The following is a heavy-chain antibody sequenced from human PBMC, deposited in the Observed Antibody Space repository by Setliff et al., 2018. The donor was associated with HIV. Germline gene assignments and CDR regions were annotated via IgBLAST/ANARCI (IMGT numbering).Heavy chain of an antibody. V-gene: IGHV4-39*01. J-gene: IGHJ3*02. Sequence: SETLSLTCTVSGGSIRSSTYYWGWIRQPPGKGLEWIGSIYYNGSTYYNPSLNSRVTISVDTPKNQFSLRLSSVTAADTAVYYCARRGDYYYDSSGAGGAFDIWGQGTMVTVSS. CDR1: GGSIRSSTYY. D-gene: IGHD3-22*01. CDR3: ARRGDYYYDSSGAGGAFDI. CDR2: IYYNGST.